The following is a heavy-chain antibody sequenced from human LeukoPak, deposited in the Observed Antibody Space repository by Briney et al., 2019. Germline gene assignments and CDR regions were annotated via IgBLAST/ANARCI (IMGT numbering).Heavy chain of an antibody. J-gene: IGHJ4*02. Sequence: ASVKVSCTASGHTFIDYHIHWVRQAPGQGLEWMGWMNPNSGSTNYAQKFQGRVTMTRDTSITTAYMELRRLGSDDTAVYYCARGYNYGDYWGQGALVTVSS. CDR3: ARGYNYGDY. CDR1: GHTFIDYH. D-gene: IGHD5-18*01. V-gene: IGHV1-2*02. CDR2: MNPNSGST.